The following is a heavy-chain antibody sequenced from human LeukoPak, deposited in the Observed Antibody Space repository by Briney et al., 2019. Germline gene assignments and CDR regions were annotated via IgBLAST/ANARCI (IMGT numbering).Heavy chain of an antibody. Sequence: PSETLSLTCAVYGESFSDYYWSWIRLPPGKGLEWIEEINHSGSTNYNPSLKSRVTISVDTSKNQFSLKLSSVTAADTAVYYCARILALYSSIDAFDIWGQGTMVTVSS. CDR3: ARILALYSSIDAFDI. CDR1: GESFSDYY. V-gene: IGHV4-34*01. CDR2: INHSGST. J-gene: IGHJ3*02. D-gene: IGHD6-13*01.